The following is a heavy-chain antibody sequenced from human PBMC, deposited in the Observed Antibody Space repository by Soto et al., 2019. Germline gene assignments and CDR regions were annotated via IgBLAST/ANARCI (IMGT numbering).Heavy chain of an antibody. Sequence: GESLKISCKGSGYRFSNHWISWVRQMPGKGLEWMGRIDPSDSYTNYSPSFQGHVTISADKSISTAYLQWSSLKASDSAMYYCAGLLDSWGEPHYFDSWGQATMVTVSS. J-gene: IGHJ4*02. D-gene: IGHD3-16*01. CDR3: AGLLDSWGEPHYFDS. CDR1: GYRFSNHW. CDR2: IDPSDSYT. V-gene: IGHV5-10-1*01.